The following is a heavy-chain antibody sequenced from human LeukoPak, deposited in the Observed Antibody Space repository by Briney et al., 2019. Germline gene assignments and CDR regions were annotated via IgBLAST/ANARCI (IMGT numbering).Heavy chain of an antibody. CDR1: RFSFSLYN. Sequence: PGGSLRLSCAASRFSFSLYNMNWVRQAPGKGLEWVSYISSTGSRIYYADSVKGRFSISRDNAKSTLYLQMNSLRADDTAVYYCARGPGSSGGAYVGDYWGHGTLVTVSS. J-gene: IGHJ4*01. CDR3: ARGPGSSGGAYVGDY. D-gene: IGHD3-22*01. CDR2: ISSTGSRI. V-gene: IGHV3-48*04.